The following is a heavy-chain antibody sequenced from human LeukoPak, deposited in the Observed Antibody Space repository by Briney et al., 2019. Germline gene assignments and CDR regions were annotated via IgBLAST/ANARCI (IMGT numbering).Heavy chain of an antibody. CDR3: ARGGLEDCFDI. J-gene: IGHJ3*02. Sequence: KPSETLSLTCAVYGGSFSGYYWSWIRQPPRKGLEWIGEINHSGSTNYNPSLKSRVTISVDTSKNQFSLNLSSVTAADTAVYYCARGGLEDCFDIWGQGTMVTVSS. V-gene: IGHV4-34*01. CDR2: INHSGST. D-gene: IGHD2-21*01. CDR1: GGSFSGYY.